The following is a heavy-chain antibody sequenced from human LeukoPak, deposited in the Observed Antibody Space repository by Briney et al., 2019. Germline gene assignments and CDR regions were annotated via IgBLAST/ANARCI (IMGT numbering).Heavy chain of an antibody. J-gene: IGHJ4*02. V-gene: IGHV1-69*02. D-gene: IGHD2-21*02. CDR2: IIPTLGIA. Sequence: GASVKVCFKASGGTFSSYPISWVRQAPGQGLEWMGRIIPTLGIANYAQKFEGRVTITADKSTSTAYMELSSLRSEDTAVYYCARQSLDVDCGGDCYDFDYWGQGTLVTVSS. CDR1: GGTFSSYP. CDR3: ARQSLDVDCGGDCYDFDY.